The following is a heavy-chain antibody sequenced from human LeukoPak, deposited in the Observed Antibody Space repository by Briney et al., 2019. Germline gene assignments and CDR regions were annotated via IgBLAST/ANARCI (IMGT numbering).Heavy chain of an antibody. CDR1: GYTFTSYG. V-gene: IGHV1-69*04. D-gene: IGHD6-6*01. Sequence: ASVKVSCKASGYTFTSYGISWVRQAPGQGLEWMGRIIPILGIANYAQKFQGRVTITADKSTSTAYMELSSLRSEDTAVYYCARTLYSSSSGQPFDYWGQGTLVTVSS. J-gene: IGHJ4*02. CDR3: ARTLYSSSSGQPFDY. CDR2: IIPILGIA.